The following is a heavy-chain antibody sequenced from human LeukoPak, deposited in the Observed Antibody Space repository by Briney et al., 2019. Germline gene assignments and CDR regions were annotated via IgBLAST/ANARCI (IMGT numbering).Heavy chain of an antibody. D-gene: IGHD5-18*01. CDR2: ISAYNGNT. Sequence: ASVKVSCKASGYTFTSYGINWVRQAPGQGLEWMGWISAYNGNTNYAQKLQGRVTMTTDTSTSTAYMELRSLRSDDTAVYYCARNGKRGYSYGYVDYWGQGTLVTVSS. J-gene: IGHJ4*02. CDR3: ARNGKRGYSYGYVDY. V-gene: IGHV1-18*01. CDR1: GYTFTSYG.